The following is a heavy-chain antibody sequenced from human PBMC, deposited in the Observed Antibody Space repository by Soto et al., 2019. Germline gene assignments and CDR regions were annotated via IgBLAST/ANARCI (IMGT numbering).Heavy chain of an antibody. CDR3: ARDGEYQLLSEPFTYYYYYGMDV. V-gene: IGHV1-46*01. Sequence: ASVKVSCKASGYTFTSYYMHWVRQAPGQGLEWMGIINPSGGSTSYAQKFQGRVTMTRDTSTSTVYMELSSLRSEDTAVYYRARDGEYQLLSEPFTYYYYYGMDVWGQGTTVTVSS. J-gene: IGHJ6*02. D-gene: IGHD2-2*01. CDR2: INPSGGST. CDR1: GYTFTSYY.